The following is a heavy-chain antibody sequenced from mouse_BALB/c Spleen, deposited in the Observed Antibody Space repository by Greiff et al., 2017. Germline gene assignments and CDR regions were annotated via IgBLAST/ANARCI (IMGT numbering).Heavy chain of an antibody. J-gene: IGHJ4*01. V-gene: IGHV1-62-2*01. CDR1: GYTFTEYI. CDR3: ARHEGYDYDGEGYAMDY. Sequence: QVQLQQSGAELVKPGASVKLSCKASGYTFTEYIIHWVKQRSGQGLEWIGWFYPGSGSIKYNEKFKDKATLTADKSSSTVYMELSRLTSEDSAVYFCARHEGYDYDGEGYAMDYWGQGTSVTVSS. CDR2: FYPGSGSI. D-gene: IGHD2-4*01.